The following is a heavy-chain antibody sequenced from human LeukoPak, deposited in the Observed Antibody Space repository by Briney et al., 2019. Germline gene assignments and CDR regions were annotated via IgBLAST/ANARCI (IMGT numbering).Heavy chain of an antibody. CDR2: IYYSGST. V-gene: IGHV4-59*08. CDR1: GASISSYY. Sequence: SETLSLTCIVSGASISSYYWSWIRQPPGKGLEWIGYIYYSGSTNYNPSLKSRLTISVDTSKNQFSLKLSSVTAADAALYYCARHGPYTSGTYSFDYWGQGTLVTVSS. J-gene: IGHJ4*02. D-gene: IGHD3-10*01. CDR3: ARHGPYTSGTYSFDY.